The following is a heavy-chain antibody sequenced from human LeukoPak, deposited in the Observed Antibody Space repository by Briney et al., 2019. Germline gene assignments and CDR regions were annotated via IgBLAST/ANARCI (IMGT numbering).Heavy chain of an antibody. CDR1: GYTFTSYG. D-gene: IGHD5-12*01. CDR2: ISAYNGNT. J-gene: IGHJ4*02. CDR3: ARLDIVATPNFDY. Sequence: ASVKVSCKASGYTFTSYGISWARQAPGQGLEWMGWISAYNGNTNYAQKLQGRVTMTTDTSTSTACMELRSLRSDDTAVYYCARLDIVATPNFDYWGQGTLVTVSS. V-gene: IGHV1-18*01.